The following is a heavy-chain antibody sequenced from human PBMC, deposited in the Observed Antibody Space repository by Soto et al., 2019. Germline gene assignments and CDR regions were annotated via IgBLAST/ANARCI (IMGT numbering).Heavy chain of an antibody. V-gene: IGHV4-38-2*02. Sequence: PSETLCFPCAASGYTISTGFNWGWIRQPPGKGLEWIGSIYHSGSTYYNLSLKSRVTISADTSKNQISLKLISVPAADTALYYCARDWGTGFYSLDSWGQGTLVGVP. D-gene: IGHD6-19*01. CDR2: IYHSGST. CDR3: ARDWGTGFYSLDS. CDR1: GYTISTGFN. J-gene: IGHJ4*02.